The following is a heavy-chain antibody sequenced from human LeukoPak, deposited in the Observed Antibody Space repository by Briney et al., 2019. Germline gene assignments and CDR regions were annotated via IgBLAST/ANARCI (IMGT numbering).Heavy chain of an antibody. Sequence: ASVKVSCKASGYTFTDYYMHWVRQAPGQGLEWMGWIDPKSGGTNYAQKFKGRVTMTRDTSISAGYMGLSGLRSDDTAVYYCARATHNTGSCVSDYWGQGTLVTVSS. D-gene: IGHD1-26*01. J-gene: IGHJ4*02. V-gene: IGHV1-2*02. CDR3: ARATHNTGSCVSDY. CDR2: IDPKSGGT. CDR1: GYTFTDYY.